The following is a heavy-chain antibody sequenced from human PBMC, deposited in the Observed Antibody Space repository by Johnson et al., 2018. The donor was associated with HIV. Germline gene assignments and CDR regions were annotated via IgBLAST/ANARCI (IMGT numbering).Heavy chain of an antibody. D-gene: IGHD6-13*01. CDR2: IRYDGSNK. CDR1: GFSFSNYG. Sequence: QVQLVESGGGVVQPGGSLRLSCAASGFSFSNYGMHWVRQAPGKGLEWVAFIRYDGSNKYYADSVKGRFTISRDNSKNTLYLQMNSLRAEDTAVYYCAKDSAAAGRGEAFDIWGQGTMVTVSS. CDR3: AKDSAAAGRGEAFDI. J-gene: IGHJ3*02. V-gene: IGHV3-30*02.